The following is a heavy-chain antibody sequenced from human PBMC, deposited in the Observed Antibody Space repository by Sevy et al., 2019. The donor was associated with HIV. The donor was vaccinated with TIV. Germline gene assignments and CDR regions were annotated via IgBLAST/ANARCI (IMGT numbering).Heavy chain of an antibody. J-gene: IGHJ4*02. Sequence: GGFLRLSCAASGFTFSSYAMSWVRQAPGKGLEWVSAISGSGGSTYYADSVKGRFTISRDNSKNTLYLQMNSLRAEDTAVYYCAKQWRLTMIVVVNFLFDYWGQGTLVTVSS. CDR1: GFTFSSYA. CDR2: ISGSGGST. D-gene: IGHD3-22*01. CDR3: AKQWRLTMIVVVNFLFDY. V-gene: IGHV3-23*01.